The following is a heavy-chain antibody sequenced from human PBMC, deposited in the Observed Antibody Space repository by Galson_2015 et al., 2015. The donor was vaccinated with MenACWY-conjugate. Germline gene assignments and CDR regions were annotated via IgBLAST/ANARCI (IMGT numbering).Heavy chain of an antibody. Sequence: ETLSLTCAVYGGSFSGYYWSWIRQPPGKGLEWIGEINHSGNTNYNPSLKSRVTISVDTSKNQFSLKLSSVTAADTAVYYCARGSLPLDPNRYDYVWGSYRLKIEFDYWGQGTLVTVSS. V-gene: IGHV4-34*01. CDR2: INHSGNT. CDR1: GGSFSGYY. J-gene: IGHJ4*02. D-gene: IGHD3-16*02. CDR3: ARGSLPLDPNRYDYVWGSYRLKIEFDY.